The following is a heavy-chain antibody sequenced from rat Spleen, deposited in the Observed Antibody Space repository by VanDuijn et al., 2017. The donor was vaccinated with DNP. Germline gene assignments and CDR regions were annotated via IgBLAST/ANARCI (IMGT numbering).Heavy chain of an antibody. CDR3: ARWPGYNPPYAMDA. D-gene: IGHD1-4*01. CDR1: GYPIISNY. V-gene: IGHV3-1*01. J-gene: IGHJ4*01. CDR2: ISYSGVT. Sequence: EVQLQESGPGLVKPSQSLSLTCSVTGYPIISNYWGWIRHFPGNKMEWIGYISYSGVTSYNPSLRNRISITRDTSKNQSFLQLNSVTTEDTATYYCARWPGYNPPYAMDAWGQGTSVTVSS.